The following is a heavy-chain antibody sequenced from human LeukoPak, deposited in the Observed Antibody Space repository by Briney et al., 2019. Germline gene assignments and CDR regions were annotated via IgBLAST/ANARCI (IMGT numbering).Heavy chain of an antibody. CDR2: ISGSGGST. Sequence: GGSLRLSCAASGFTFSSYAMSWVRQAPGKGLEWVSAISGSGGSTYYADSVKGRFTISRDNSKNTLYLQMNSLRAEDTAVYYCAKDKTYCGGDCYSTSPFDYWGQGTLVAVSS. V-gene: IGHV3-23*01. J-gene: IGHJ4*02. D-gene: IGHD2-21*02. CDR1: GFTFSSYA. CDR3: AKDKTYCGGDCYSTSPFDY.